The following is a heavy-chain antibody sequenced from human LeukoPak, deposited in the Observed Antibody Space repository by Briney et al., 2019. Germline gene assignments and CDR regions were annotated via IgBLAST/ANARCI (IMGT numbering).Heavy chain of an antibody. CDR3: ASLSRYYMDV. J-gene: IGHJ6*03. D-gene: IGHD2-2*01. V-gene: IGHV4-34*01. CDR1: GGSFSGYY. Sequence: SETLSLTCAVYGGSFSGYYWSWNRQPPGKGLEWIGEINHSGSTNYNPSLKSRVTISVDTSKNQFSLKLSSVTAADTAVYYCASLSRYYMDVWGKGTTVTISS. CDR2: INHSGST.